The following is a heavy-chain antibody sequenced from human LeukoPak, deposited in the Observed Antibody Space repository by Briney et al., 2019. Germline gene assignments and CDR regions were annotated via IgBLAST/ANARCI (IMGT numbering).Heavy chain of an antibody. V-gene: IGHV7-4-1*02. J-gene: IGHJ4*02. CDR3: ARGRYQLLYMEEDFDY. D-gene: IGHD2-2*02. Sequence: ASVKVSCKASGYTFTSYAMNWVRQAPGQGLEWMGWINTNTGNPTYAQGFTGRFVFSLDTSVSTAYLQISSLKAEDTAVYYCARGRYQLLYMEEDFDYWGQGTLVTVSS. CDR1: GYTFTSYA. CDR2: INTNTGNP.